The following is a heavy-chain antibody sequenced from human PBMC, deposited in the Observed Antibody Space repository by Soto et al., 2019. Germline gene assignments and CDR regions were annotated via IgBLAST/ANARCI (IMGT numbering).Heavy chain of an antibody. D-gene: IGHD5-18*01. V-gene: IGHV4-34*01. Sequence: AETLYLTCAVDGGSFSGYYWRWFRQSPGEGLEWIGEINHSGSTNYNPSLKSQVTISVDTSKNQFFLKLSSVTAADTAVYYCARVPRGYSYGPGYYYYGMDVWGQGTTVS. J-gene: IGHJ6*02. CDR1: GGSFSGYY. CDR2: INHSGST. CDR3: ARVPRGYSYGPGYYYYGMDV.